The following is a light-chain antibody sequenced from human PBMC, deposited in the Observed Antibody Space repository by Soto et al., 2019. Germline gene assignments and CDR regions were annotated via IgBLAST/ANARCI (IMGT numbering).Light chain of an antibody. CDR2: YDS. Sequence: SYELTQPPSVSVAPGKTARITCGGNNIVSKSVHWYQQKPGQAPVLVIYYDSDRPSGIPERFSGSNSGNTATLTISRVEAGDEADYYCQVWDSSSDPLYVFGTGTKLTVL. CDR3: QVWDSSSDPLYV. CDR1: NIVSKS. V-gene: IGLV3-21*04. J-gene: IGLJ1*01.